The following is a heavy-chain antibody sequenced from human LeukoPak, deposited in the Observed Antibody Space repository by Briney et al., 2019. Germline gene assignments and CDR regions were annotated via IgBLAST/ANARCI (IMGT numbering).Heavy chain of an antibody. CDR3: AKDSQYYDSSGYYYFDY. Sequence: GGSLRLSCAASGFTFSSYVMSWVRQAPGKGLEWVSAISGSGGSTYYADSVKGRFTISRDNSKNTLYLQMNSLRAEDTAVYYCAKDSQYYDSSGYYYFDYWGQGTLVTVSS. CDR1: GFTFSSYV. J-gene: IGHJ4*02. D-gene: IGHD3-22*01. V-gene: IGHV3-23*01. CDR2: ISGSGGST.